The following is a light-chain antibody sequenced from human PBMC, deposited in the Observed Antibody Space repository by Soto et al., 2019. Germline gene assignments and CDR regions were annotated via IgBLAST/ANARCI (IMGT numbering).Light chain of an antibody. V-gene: IGLV2-14*03. CDR3: SSYTTSNTRQIV. J-gene: IGLJ1*01. CDR2: DVS. CDR1: SSDVGGYNY. Sequence: SALTQPASVSGSPGQSITISCAGTSSDVGGYNYVSWYQHHPGKAPKLIIFDVSNRPSGVSNPFSGSKSGNTASLTISGLQPEDEADYYCSSYTTSNTRQIVFGTGTKV.